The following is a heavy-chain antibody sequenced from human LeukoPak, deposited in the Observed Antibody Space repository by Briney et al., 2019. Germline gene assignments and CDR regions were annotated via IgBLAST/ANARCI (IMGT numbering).Heavy chain of an antibody. V-gene: IGHV4-61*05. CDR1: GGSISSSSYY. CDR2: IHYSGST. J-gene: IGHJ4*02. Sequence: SETLSLTCTVSGGSISSSSYYWGWIRQPPGKGLEWIAYIHYSGSTNYNPSLRSRATISMNTSKNQFSLNLNSVTAADSAVYYCARALYSSGSSLDYWGQGTPVTVSS. CDR3: ARALYSSGSSLDY. D-gene: IGHD5-12*01.